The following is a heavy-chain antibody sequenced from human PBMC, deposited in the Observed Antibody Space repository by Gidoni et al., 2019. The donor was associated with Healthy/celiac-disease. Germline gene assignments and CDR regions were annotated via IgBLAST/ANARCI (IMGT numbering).Heavy chain of an antibody. CDR3: ARDLCSGGSCYTN. V-gene: IGHV3-7*03. D-gene: IGHD2-15*01. Sequence: QAPGKGLEWVANIKQDGSEKYYVDSVKGRFTISRDNAKNSLYLQMNSLRAEDTAVYYCARDLCSGGSCYTNWGQGTLVTVSS. CDR2: IKQDGSEK. J-gene: IGHJ4*02.